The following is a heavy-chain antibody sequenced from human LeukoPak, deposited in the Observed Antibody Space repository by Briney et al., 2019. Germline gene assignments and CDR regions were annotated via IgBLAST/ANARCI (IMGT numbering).Heavy chain of an antibody. V-gene: IGHV3-23*01. Sequence: GGSLRLSCAASGFTFSSYAMSWVRQAPGKGVEGGSGISGSGGSTYYADSVKGRFTICRDNSKNTLYLQMNSLRAEDTAVYYCAKGGYSSGWTDFDYWGQGTLVTVSS. D-gene: IGHD6-19*01. CDR1: GFTFSSYA. CDR2: ISGSGGST. J-gene: IGHJ4*02. CDR3: AKGGYSSGWTDFDY.